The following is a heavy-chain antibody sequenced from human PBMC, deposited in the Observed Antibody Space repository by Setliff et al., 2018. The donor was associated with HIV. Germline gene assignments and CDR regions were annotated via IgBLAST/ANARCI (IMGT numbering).Heavy chain of an antibody. CDR3: ARELRRFDTSDTAPHNWFDP. CDR2: IYTSGRN. V-gene: IGHV4-4*09. CDR1: GGSISSYY. J-gene: IGHJ5*02. D-gene: IGHD3-22*01. Sequence: SETLSLTCTVSGGSISSYYWSWIRQPPGKGLEWIGNIYTSGRNNYNPSLKSRITISEDRSKNQFSLKLRSVTAADTAVYYCARELRRFDTSDTAPHNWFDPWGQGTLVTVSS.